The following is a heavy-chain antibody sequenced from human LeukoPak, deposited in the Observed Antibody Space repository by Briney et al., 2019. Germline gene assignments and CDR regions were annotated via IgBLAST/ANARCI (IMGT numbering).Heavy chain of an antibody. CDR3: AKLENQGLLPN. CDR2: ISGSGGST. CDR1: GFPFSSHG. Sequence: PGGSLRLSCAASGFPFSSHGMSWVRQAPGKGLEWVSAISGSGGSTYYADSVKGRFTISRDNSKNTLYLQMNSLRAEDTAVYYCAKLENQGLLPNWGQGTLVTVSS. V-gene: IGHV3-23*01. D-gene: IGHD3-22*01. J-gene: IGHJ4*02.